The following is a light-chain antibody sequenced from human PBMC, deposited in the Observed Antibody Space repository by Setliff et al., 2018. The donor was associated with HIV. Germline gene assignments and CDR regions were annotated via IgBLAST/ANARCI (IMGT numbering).Light chain of an antibody. V-gene: IGLV2-23*02. Sequence: QSALTQPASVSGSPGQAITISCTGTSGDVGTYNLVSWYQQHPGKAPQLIIYEVTKRPSGVSARFSGSKSGNTASLVISGLQAEGEADYYCCSYTGSDTIDVFGTGTKVTVL. J-gene: IGLJ1*01. CDR2: EVT. CDR3: CSYTGSDTIDV. CDR1: SGDVGTYNL.